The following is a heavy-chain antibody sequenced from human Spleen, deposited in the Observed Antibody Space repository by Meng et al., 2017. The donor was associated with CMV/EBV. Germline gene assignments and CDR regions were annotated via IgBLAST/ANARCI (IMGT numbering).Heavy chain of an antibody. D-gene: IGHD3-22*01. Sequence: FTFNSYGMNWVRQAPGKGLEWVASVWYDGSNKYYADSVRGRFTISRDNSKNTLDLRMTSLRAEDTAVYYCAKDHKYYYDSSGYPHFDYWGQGTLVTVSS. J-gene: IGHJ4*02. V-gene: IGHV3-33*06. CDR3: AKDHKYYYDSSGYPHFDY. CDR2: VWYDGSNK. CDR1: FTFNSYG.